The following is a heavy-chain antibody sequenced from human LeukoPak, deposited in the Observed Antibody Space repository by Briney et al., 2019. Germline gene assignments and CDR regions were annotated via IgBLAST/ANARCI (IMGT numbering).Heavy chain of an antibody. V-gene: IGHV4-34*01. CDR1: GGSFSGYY. CDR2: INHSGST. J-gene: IGHJ6*04. Sequence: SETLSLTCAVYGGSFSGYYWSWIRQPPGKGLEWIGEINHSGSTNYNPSLKSRVTISVDTSKNQFSLKLSSVTAADTAVYYCARGLYYYGSGSYYSPPWYYYYGTDVWGKGTTVTVSS. CDR3: ARGLYYYGSGSYYSPPWYYYYGTDV. D-gene: IGHD3-10*01.